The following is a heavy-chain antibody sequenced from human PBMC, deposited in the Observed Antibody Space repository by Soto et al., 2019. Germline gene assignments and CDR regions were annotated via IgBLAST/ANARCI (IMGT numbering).Heavy chain of an antibody. CDR2: MNPNSGNT. CDR3: ARGLGSSWSNTYYFDY. Sequence: ASVKVSCKASGYTFTSYDSNWVRQATGQGLEWMGWMNPNSGNTGYAQKFQGRVTMTRNTSISTAYMELSSLRSEDTAVYYCARGLGSSWSNTYYFDYWGQGTLVTVSS. CDR1: GYTFTSYD. J-gene: IGHJ4*02. V-gene: IGHV1-8*01. D-gene: IGHD6-13*01.